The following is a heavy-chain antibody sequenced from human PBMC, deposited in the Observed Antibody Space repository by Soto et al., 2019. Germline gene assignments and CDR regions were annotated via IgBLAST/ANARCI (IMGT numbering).Heavy chain of an antibody. CDR1: GFTFSSYA. Sequence: EVQLLESGGGLVQPGGSLRLSCAASGFTFSSYAMSWVRQAPGKGLEWVSAISGSGGSTYYADSVKGRFTISRDNSKNTLYMQMNSLRAEDTAVYYCAKDLVGDYYFDYWGQGALVTVSS. CDR2: ISGSGGST. CDR3: AKDLVGDYYFDY. J-gene: IGHJ4*02. D-gene: IGHD2-21*02. V-gene: IGHV3-23*01.